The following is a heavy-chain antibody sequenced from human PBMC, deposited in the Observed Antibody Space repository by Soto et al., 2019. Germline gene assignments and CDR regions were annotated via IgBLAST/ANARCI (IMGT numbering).Heavy chain of an antibody. V-gene: IGHV3-11*01. CDR1: VFTFSDYY. CDR2: ISSSGSTI. J-gene: IGHJ5*02. D-gene: IGHD6-13*01. CDR3: ARESEYSSSWYNWFDP. Sequence: GGSLRLSCATSVFTFSDYYMSWIRQAPGKGLEWVSYISSSGSTIYYADSVKGRFTISRDNAKNSLYLHMNSLRAEDTAVYYCARESEYSSSWYNWFDPWGQGTLVTVSS.